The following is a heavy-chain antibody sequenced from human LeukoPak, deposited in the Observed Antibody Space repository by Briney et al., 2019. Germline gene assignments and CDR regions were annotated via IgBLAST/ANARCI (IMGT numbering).Heavy chain of an antibody. CDR3: AKDRQSRGSLGFDY. D-gene: IGHD3-22*01. CDR2: IFYSGTT. V-gene: IGHV4-31*03. J-gene: IGHJ4*02. Sequence: SETLSLTCTVSGGSITSGGYYWSWIRQYPGRGPEWIGYIFYSGTTYYNPSLKSRVSVSIDTAKNQFSLKLSSVSAADTAVYYCAKDRQSRGSLGFDYWGQGALVIVSS. CDR1: GGSITSGGYY.